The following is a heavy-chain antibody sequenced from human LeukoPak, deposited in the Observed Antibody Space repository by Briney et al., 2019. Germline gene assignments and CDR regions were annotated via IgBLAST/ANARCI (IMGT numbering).Heavy chain of an antibody. CDR1: GGSFSGYY. D-gene: IGHD3-22*01. Sequence: PSETLSLTCAVYGGSFSGYYWSWIRQPPGKGRKWIGEINHSGSTNYNPSLKSRVTMSIDTSKNQFSLNLRSVTAADSAVYYCARGGVTVIVVAIWGQGTLVTVSS. J-gene: IGHJ4*02. V-gene: IGHV4-34*01. CDR3: ARGGVTVIVVAI. CDR2: INHSGST.